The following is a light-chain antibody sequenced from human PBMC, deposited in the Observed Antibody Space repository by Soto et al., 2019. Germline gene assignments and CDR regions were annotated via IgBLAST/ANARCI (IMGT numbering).Light chain of an antibody. CDR1: QDIRNH. Sequence: DIQMTQSPSSLSASVGDRVTITCQASQDIRNHLNWYQQKPGKAPKLLIYDASNLETGVPSRFSGSGSGTDFIFTISSLQPEDVATYYCQQYDNLPRYTFGQGTKLDIK. CDR3: QQYDNLPRYT. J-gene: IGKJ2*01. CDR2: DAS. V-gene: IGKV1-33*01.